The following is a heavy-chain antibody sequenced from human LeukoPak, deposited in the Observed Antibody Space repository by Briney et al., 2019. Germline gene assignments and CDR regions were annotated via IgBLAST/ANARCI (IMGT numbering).Heavy chain of an antibody. J-gene: IGHJ6*02. CDR2: IWYDGSNK. CDR1: GFTFSSYG. Sequence: GGSLRLSCAASGFTFSSYGMHWVRQAPGKGLEWVAVIWYDGSNKYYADSVKGRFTISRDNSKNTLYLQMNSLRAEDTAVYYCAKVELLWFGCMDVWGQGTTVTVSS. D-gene: IGHD3-10*01. CDR3: AKVELLWFGCMDV. V-gene: IGHV3-33*06.